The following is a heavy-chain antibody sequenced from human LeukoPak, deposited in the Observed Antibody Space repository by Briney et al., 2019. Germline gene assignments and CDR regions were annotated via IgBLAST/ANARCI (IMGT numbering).Heavy chain of an antibody. V-gene: IGHV4-39*01. Sequence: SETLSLTCTVSGYSISSSSYYWGWIRQPPGKGLEWIGSIYYSGSSYYNPSLKSRVTISVDTSKNQFSLNLSSVTAADTAVYYCARRSGVYYFDYWGQGTLVTVSS. CDR2: IYYSGSS. J-gene: IGHJ4*02. D-gene: IGHD3-16*01. CDR3: ARRSGVYYFDY. CDR1: GYSISSSSYY.